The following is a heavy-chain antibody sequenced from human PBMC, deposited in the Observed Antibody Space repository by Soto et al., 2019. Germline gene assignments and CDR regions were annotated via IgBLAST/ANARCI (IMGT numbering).Heavy chain of an antibody. J-gene: IGHJ4*02. V-gene: IGHV3-21*01. Sequence: EVQLVESGGGLVEPGGSLRLSCAASGFTFSDYTMSWVRQAPGKGLQWVSSISSIGTYIYYTDSLKGRFTISRDNAKNSLYLQMNSLRAEDTAVYYCERPLYGSGGRYFDYWGQGTLVTVSS. CDR1: GFTFSDYT. D-gene: IGHD3-10*01. CDR2: ISSIGTYI. CDR3: ERPLYGSGGRYFDY.